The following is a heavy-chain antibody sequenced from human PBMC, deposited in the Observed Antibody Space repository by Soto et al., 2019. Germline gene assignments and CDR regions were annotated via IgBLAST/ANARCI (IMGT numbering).Heavy chain of an antibody. CDR3: ARHVGGWYWDY. CDR2: IYYSGST. J-gene: IGHJ4*02. CDR1: GGSISSSSYY. D-gene: IGHD6-19*01. V-gene: IGHV4-39*01. Sequence: PSETLSLTCTVSGGSISSSSYYWGWIRQPPGKGLEWIGSIYYSGSTYYNPSLKSRVTISVDTSKNQFSLKLSSVTAADAAVYYCARHVGGWYWDYWGQGTLVTVSS.